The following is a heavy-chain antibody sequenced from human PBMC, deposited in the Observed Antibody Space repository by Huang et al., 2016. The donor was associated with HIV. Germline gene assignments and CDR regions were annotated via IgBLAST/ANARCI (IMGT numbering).Heavy chain of an antibody. CDR3: ATGPRGSGSFN. CDR1: GGPFSSYF. CDR2: NTPILDKT. V-gene: IGHV1-69*01. D-gene: IGHD1-26*01. J-gene: IGHJ4*02. Sequence: QVQLVQSGAEVKKPGSSVKVYCKASGGPFSSYFISWVRQAPGQGFGWNGGNTPILDKTNYAQKFQGRVTIIADESTRTAYMEMSSLRPEDTATYYCATGPRGSGSFNWGQGTLVIVSS.